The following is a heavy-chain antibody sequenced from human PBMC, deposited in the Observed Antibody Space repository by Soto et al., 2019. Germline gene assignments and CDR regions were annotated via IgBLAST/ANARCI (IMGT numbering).Heavy chain of an antibody. D-gene: IGHD6-13*01. CDR2: ISYDGSNK. V-gene: IGHV3-30-3*01. J-gene: IGHJ4*02. CDR1: GFTFSSYA. Sequence: GGSLRLSCAASGFTFSSYAMHWVRQAPGKGLEWVAVISYDGSNKYYADSVKGRFTISRDNSKNTLYLQMDSLRAEDTAVYYCARDRIAAAGTDDYWGPGTLVTVSS. CDR3: ARDRIAAAGTDDY.